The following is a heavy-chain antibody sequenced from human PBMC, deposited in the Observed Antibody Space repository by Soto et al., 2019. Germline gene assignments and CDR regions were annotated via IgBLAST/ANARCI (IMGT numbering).Heavy chain of an antibody. Sequence: ASVKVSCKASGYSFSNFGFTWVRQAPGQGLEWMGWISAYKGNTDLAQKFQGRVTMTTDTSTSTAYMELWYLTSDDTAVYYCSRAGAYGSFYFFDYWGQGXLVTVYS. CDR1: GYSFSNFG. V-gene: IGHV1-18*01. CDR2: ISAYKGNT. CDR3: SRAGAYGSFYFFDY. D-gene: IGHD3-10*01. J-gene: IGHJ4*02.